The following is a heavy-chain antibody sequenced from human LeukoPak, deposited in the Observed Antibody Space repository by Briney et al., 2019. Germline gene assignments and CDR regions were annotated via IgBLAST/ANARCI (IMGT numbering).Heavy chain of an antibody. J-gene: IGHJ4*02. D-gene: IGHD6-19*01. CDR2: IWYDGSNK. CDR3: ARDIVYSSGWYPIDY. V-gene: IGHV3-33*01. Sequence: GGSLRLSCAASGFTFSSYGMHWVRQAPGKGLEWVAVIWYDGSNKYYADSVKGRFTISGDNSKNTLYLQMNSLRAEDTAVYYCARDIVYSSGWYPIDYWGQGTLVTVSS. CDR1: GFTFSSYG.